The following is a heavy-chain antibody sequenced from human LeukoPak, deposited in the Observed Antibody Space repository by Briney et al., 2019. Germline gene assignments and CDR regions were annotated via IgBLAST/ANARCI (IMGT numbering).Heavy chain of an antibody. CDR3: ARPVVAATTPDTFDI. CDR2: ISSGGRTI. J-gene: IGHJ3*02. V-gene: IGHV3-11*04. Sequence: GGSLRLSCAASGFTFSDYYMSWIRQAPGKGLEWVSYISSGGRTIYYADSVKGRFTMSRDNAKNSLYLQMNSLRAEDTAVYYCARPVVAATTPDTFDIWGQGTMVTVSS. D-gene: IGHD2-15*01. CDR1: GFTFSDYY.